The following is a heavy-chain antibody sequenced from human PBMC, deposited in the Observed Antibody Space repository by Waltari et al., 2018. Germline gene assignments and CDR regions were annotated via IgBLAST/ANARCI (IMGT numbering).Heavy chain of an antibody. V-gene: IGHV3-30*03. CDR1: GFTFSTYG. J-gene: IGHJ6*03. CDR3: ATEGPYYYMDV. Sequence: QVQLVESGGGVVQPGRSLRLSCAASGFTFSTYGMHWVRQAPGKGLEWVAIISHDGSNKYYADSVKGRFTISRDDSKNTVYLQMNSLRAEDTAVYYCATEGPYYYMDVWGKGTTVTVSS. CDR2: ISHDGSNK.